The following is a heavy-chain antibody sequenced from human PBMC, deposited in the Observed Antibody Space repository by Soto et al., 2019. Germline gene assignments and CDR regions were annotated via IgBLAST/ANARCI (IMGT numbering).Heavy chain of an antibody. CDR3: ARVDDSSGYYHRYFDY. V-gene: IGHV4-59*01. Sequence: SETLSLTCTVSGGSISSYYWSWIRQPPGKGLEWIGYIYYSGSTNYNPSLKSRVTISVDTSKNQFSLKLSSVTAADTAVYYCARVDDSSGYYHRYFDYWGQGTLVTVSS. J-gene: IGHJ4*02. CDR1: GGSISSYY. CDR2: IYYSGST. D-gene: IGHD3-22*01.